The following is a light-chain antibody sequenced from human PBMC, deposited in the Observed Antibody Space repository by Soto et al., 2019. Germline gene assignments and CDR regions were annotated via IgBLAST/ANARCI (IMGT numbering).Light chain of an antibody. CDR3: CSYAGSSTYV. CDR1: STDVGSYNL. J-gene: IGLJ1*01. V-gene: IGLV2-23*01. CDR2: EGS. Sequence: QSALTQPASVSGCPGQSITISCTGTSTDVGSYNLVSWYQQHPGTAPKLMIYEGSKRPSGVSNRFSGSKSGNTASLTISGLQAEDEADYFCCSYAGSSTYVFGTGTKVTVL.